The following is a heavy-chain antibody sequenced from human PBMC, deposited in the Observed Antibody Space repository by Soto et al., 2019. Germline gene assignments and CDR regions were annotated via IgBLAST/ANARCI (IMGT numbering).Heavy chain of an antibody. CDR2: IWYDGSNK. V-gene: IGHV3-33*01. J-gene: IGHJ4*02. CDR1: GFTFSSYG. Sequence: PGGSLRLSCAASGFTFSSYGMHWVRQAPGKGLEWVAVIWYDGSNKYYADSVKGRFTISRDNSKNTLYLQMNSLRAEDTAVYYCASLTTFSMVRGVREPPDYWGQGTLVTVSS. D-gene: IGHD3-10*01. CDR3: ASLTTFSMVRGVREPPDY.